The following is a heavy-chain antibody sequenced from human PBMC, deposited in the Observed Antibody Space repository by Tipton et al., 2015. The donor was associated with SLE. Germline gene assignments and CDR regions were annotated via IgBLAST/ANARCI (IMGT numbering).Heavy chain of an antibody. CDR3: ARHRPPTWDSTNWSPIDY. D-gene: IGHD1-1*01. J-gene: IGHJ4*02. V-gene: IGHV4-59*08. CDR1: GGSTRSYY. CDR2: MYYSGNT. Sequence: TLSLTCTVSGGSTRSYYWSWIRQSPGKGLEWIGHMYYSGNTNYNPSLKSRLSMSVDTSKNQFSLKLSSVTAADTAVYYCARHRPPTWDSTNWSPIDYWGQGTLVTVSS.